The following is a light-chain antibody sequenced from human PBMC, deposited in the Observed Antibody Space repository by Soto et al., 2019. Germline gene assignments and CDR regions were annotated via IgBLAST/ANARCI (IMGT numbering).Light chain of an antibody. CDR1: QTVSNS. CDR2: EAS. J-gene: IGKJ4*01. V-gene: IGKV3-11*01. Sequence: EIVLTQSPATLYLSPGERATPSGMACQTVSNSLSWHQHKPEQAPRLLTSEASNRPTGVPARFIGSGSGANFTLTTSSLAPEDFALYYCQQHNNWPLTFGEGTKVDIK. CDR3: QQHNNWPLT.